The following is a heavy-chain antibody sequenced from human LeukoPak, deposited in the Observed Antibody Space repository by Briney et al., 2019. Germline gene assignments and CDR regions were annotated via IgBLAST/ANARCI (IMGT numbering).Heavy chain of an antibody. V-gene: IGHV4-31*03. D-gene: IGHD5-18*01. CDR3: ARGVNRVTQYYFYY. CDR1: GGSISSGGYY. Sequence: SQTLSLTCTVSGGSISSGGYYWSWIRQHPGKGLEWIGYIYYSGSTYYNPSLKSRVTISIDTSKNQFSLKLSSVTAADTAVYYCARGVNRVTQYYFYYWGQGTLVTVSS. J-gene: IGHJ4*02. CDR2: IYYSGST.